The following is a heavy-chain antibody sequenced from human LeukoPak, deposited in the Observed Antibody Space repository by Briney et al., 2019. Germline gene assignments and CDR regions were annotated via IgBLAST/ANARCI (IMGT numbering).Heavy chain of an antibody. J-gene: IGHJ4*02. CDR2: ISTDGGNT. CDR1: GFTFSSYA. Sequence: GGSLRHSCAVSGFTFSSYAMHWVRQAPGKGLEYVSGISTDGGNTYHANSVTDRFTISRDNSKNTLYLQMGSLTAEDMAVYYCARGKGIYCGGDCSALDYWGQGTLVTVSS. V-gene: IGHV3-64*01. D-gene: IGHD2-21*02. CDR3: ARGKGIYCGGDCSALDY.